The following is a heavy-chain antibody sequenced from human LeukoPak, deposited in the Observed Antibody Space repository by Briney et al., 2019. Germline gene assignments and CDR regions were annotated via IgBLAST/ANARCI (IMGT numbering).Heavy chain of an antibody. V-gene: IGHV3-23*01. Sequence: GGSLRLSCAASGFTFSSYAMSWVRQAPGKGLEWVSAISGSGGSTYYADSVKGRFTISRDNSKNTLYLQMNSLRAEDTAVYYCAKDLRIVVVPAASDYWGQGTLVTVSS. CDR1: GFTFSSYA. CDR2: ISGSGGST. D-gene: IGHD2-2*01. J-gene: IGHJ4*02. CDR3: AKDLRIVVVPAASDY.